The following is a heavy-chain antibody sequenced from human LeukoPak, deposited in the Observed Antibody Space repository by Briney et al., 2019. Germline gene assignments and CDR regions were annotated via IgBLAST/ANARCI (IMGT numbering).Heavy chain of an antibody. CDR1: GFTFNHYG. CDR2: ISGSGGTT. J-gene: IGHJ4*02. Sequence: PGGSLKLSCAASGFTFNHYGMSWVRQAPGKGLEWVSVISGSGGTTYYADSVKGRFTISRDNAKNSLYLQMNSLRAEDTAVYYCAVLTYQLLDYYFDYWGQGTLVTVSS. V-gene: IGHV3-23*01. D-gene: IGHD2-2*01. CDR3: AVLTYQLLDYYFDY.